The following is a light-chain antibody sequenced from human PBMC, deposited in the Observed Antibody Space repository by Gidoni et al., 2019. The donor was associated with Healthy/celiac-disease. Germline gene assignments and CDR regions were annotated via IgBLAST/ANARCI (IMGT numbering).Light chain of an antibody. CDR1: KLGDKY. J-gene: IGLJ2*01. CDR2: QDS. V-gene: IGLV3-1*01. CDR3: QAWDSSTHVV. Sequence: SYELTQPPSVSVSPGQTASITCSGDKLGDKYACWYQQQTGQSPVLGIYQDSKRPSGIPERFSGSTSGNTATLTISGTQAMDEADYYCQAWDSSTHVVFGGGTKLTVL.